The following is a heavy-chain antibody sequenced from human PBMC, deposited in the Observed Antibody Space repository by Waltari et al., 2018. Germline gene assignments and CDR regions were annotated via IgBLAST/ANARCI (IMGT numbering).Heavy chain of an antibody. CDR3: ARPATGWGYYFDY. CDR1: GGTFSSYA. CDR2: ISPIFGTA. Sequence: QVQLVQSGAEVKKPGSSVKVSCKASGGTFSSYAISWVRQAPGQGLEWMGRISPIFGTANYAQKFQGRVTITADKSTSTAYMELSSLRSEDTAVYYCARPATGWGYYFDYWGQGTLVTVSS. D-gene: IGHD3-16*01. J-gene: IGHJ4*02. V-gene: IGHV1-69*08.